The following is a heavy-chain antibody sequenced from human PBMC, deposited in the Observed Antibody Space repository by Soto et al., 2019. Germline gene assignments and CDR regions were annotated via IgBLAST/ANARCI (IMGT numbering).Heavy chain of an antibody. Sequence: EVQLLESGGGLVQPGGSLRLSCAGSGFTFRAYTMAWVRQAPGKGLEWVSGIDGRDGTYYADSVKGRFNISRDSSRNTVFLQMKSLRADDTAVYYCAKPGPVTARIRFDYWGQGALVTVS. V-gene: IGHV3-23*01. D-gene: IGHD2-21*02. CDR2: IDGRDGT. J-gene: IGHJ4*02. CDR3: AKPGPVTARIRFDY. CDR1: GFTFRAYT.